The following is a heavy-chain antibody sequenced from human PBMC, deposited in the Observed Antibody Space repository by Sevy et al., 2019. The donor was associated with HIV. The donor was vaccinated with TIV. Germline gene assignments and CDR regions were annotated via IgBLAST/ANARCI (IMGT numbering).Heavy chain of an antibody. J-gene: IGHJ1*01. CDR1: GFTFSSYG. Sequence: GGSLRLSCAVSGFTFSSYGMHWVRQAPGKGLEWVAFIRYDGSNKYYADSVKGRFTISRDNSKNTLYLQMNSLRAEDTAVYYCAKDVSGSSRAVEHWGQGTLVTVSS. D-gene: IGHD6-13*01. CDR2: IRYDGSNK. CDR3: AKDVSGSSRAVEH. V-gene: IGHV3-30*02.